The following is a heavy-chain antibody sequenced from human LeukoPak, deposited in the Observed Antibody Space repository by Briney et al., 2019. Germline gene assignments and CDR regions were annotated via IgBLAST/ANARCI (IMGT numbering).Heavy chain of an antibody. CDR1: GGSFSGYY. D-gene: IGHD1-1*01. V-gene: IGHV4-34*01. CDR2: INHSGST. J-gene: IGHJ6*03. Sequence: SETLSLTCAVYGGSFSGYYWSWIRQPPGKGLEWIGEINHSGSTNYNPSLKSRVTISVDTSKNQFSLKLSSVTAADTAVYYCARGRRPLFPYYYYYYYMDVWGKGTRSPSP. CDR3: ARGRRPLFPYYYYYYYMDV.